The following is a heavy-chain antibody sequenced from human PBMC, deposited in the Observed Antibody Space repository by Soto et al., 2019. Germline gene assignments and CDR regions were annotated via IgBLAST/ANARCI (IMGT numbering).Heavy chain of an antibody. CDR3: ARDIDLNDIVATPLEYYFDY. CDR1: GYTFTSYG. D-gene: IGHD5-12*01. V-gene: IGHV1-18*01. CDR2: ISAYNGNT. J-gene: IGHJ4*02. Sequence: ASVKVSCKASGYTFTSYGISWVRQAPGQGLEWMGWISAYNGNTNYAQKLQGRVTMTTDTSTSTAYMELRSLRSDDTAVYYCARDIDLNDIVATPLEYYFDYWGQGTLVTVSS.